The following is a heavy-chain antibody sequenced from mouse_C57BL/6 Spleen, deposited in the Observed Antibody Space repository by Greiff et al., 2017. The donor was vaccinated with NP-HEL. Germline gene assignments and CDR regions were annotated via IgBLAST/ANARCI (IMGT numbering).Heavy chain of an antibody. D-gene: IGHD1-1*01. Sequence: QVQLQQSGAELVRPGTSVKVSCKASGYAFTNYLIEWVKQRPGQGLEWIGVINPGSGGTNYNEKFKGKATLTADKSSSTAYMQLSSLTSEDSAVYFCARASTTVVDTHFDYWGQGTTLTVSS. V-gene: IGHV1-54*01. CDR3: ARASTTVVDTHFDY. CDR1: GYAFTNYL. J-gene: IGHJ2*01. CDR2: INPGSGGT.